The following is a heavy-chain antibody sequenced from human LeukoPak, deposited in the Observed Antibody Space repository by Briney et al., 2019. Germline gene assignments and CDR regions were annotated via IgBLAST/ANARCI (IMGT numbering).Heavy chain of an antibody. CDR3: AKDRGGGFFDY. D-gene: IGHD3-16*01. J-gene: IGHJ4*02. Sequence: GGSLRLSCAASGFSFSDHYMDWVRQAPGKGLEWVARIRNKANTYITEYAASVRGRFIISRDDSKNSLYLQMNSLRTEDTAVYYCAKDRGGGFFDYWGQGALVTVSS. V-gene: IGHV3-72*01. CDR1: GFSFSDHY. CDR2: IRNKANTYIT.